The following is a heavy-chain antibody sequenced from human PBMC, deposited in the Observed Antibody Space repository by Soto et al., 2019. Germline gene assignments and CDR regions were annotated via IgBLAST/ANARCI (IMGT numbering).Heavy chain of an antibody. CDR2: IHYSGDS. J-gene: IGHJ4*02. CDR3: AGDVNDGCGSQRFDY. CDR1: GDSVSRNTYY. V-gene: IGHV4-31*03. Sequence: SETLSLTCSVIGDSVSRNTYYWSWIRQRPGKGLEWIGYIHYSGDSYDNPSLTSRSTMSMDVSKNQCSLNLRYVTATETAIDYCAGDVNDGCGSQRFDYLGQGTLVTIAS. D-gene: IGHD3-10*01.